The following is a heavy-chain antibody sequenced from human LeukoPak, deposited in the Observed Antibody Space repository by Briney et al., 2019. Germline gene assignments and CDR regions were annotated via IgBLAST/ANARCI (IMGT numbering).Heavy chain of an antibody. CDR2: FDPEDGET. CDR1: GYTLTELS. CDR3: ATAGPGYYYYGMDV. Sequence: GASVTVSCKVSGYTLTELSMHWVRQAPGKGLEWMGGFDPEDGETICAQKFQGRVTMTEDTSTDTAHMELSSLRSEDTAVYYCATAGPGYYYYGMDVWGKGTTVTVSS. V-gene: IGHV1-24*01. J-gene: IGHJ6*04. D-gene: IGHD3-10*01.